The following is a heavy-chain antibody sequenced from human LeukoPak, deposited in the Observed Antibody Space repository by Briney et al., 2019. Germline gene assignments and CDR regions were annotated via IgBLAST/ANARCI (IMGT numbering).Heavy chain of an antibody. V-gene: IGHV3-23*01. CDR3: VLSMVRGVIIDLDY. Sequence: GGSLRLSCAASGFTFSSYAMSWVRQAPGKGLEWVSAISGSGGSTYYADSVKGRFTISRDNSKNTLYLQMNSLRAEDTAVYYCVLSMVRGVIIDLDYWGQGTLVTVSS. CDR1: GFTFSSYA. D-gene: IGHD3-10*01. CDR2: ISGSGGST. J-gene: IGHJ4*02.